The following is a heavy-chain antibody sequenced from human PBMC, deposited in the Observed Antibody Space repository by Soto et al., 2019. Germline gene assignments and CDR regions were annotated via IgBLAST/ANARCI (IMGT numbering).Heavy chain of an antibody. J-gene: IGHJ5*02. Sequence: PSETLSLTCTVSGGSISSYYWSWIRQPPGKGLEWIGYIYYSGSTNYNPSLKSRVTISVDTSKNQFSLKLSSVTAADTAVYYCAREFFGAGNWFAPWGQGTLVTVSS. CDR1: GGSISSYY. CDR2: IYYSGST. CDR3: AREFFGAGNWFAP. D-gene: IGHD3-3*01. V-gene: IGHV4-59*01.